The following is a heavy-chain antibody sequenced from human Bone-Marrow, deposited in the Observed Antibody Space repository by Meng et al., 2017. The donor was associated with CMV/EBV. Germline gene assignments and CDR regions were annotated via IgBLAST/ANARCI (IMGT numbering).Heavy chain of an antibody. CDR2: IYYSGST. CDR1: GGSISSSSYY. V-gene: IGHV4-39*07. CDR3: ARDNSPRFDY. J-gene: IGHJ4*02. D-gene: IGHD4-23*01. Sequence: QLQLKGPVPGLVKPSETLSLSCTVSGGSISSSSYYWGWIRQPPGKGLEWIGSIYYSGSTYYNPSLKSRVTISVDTSKNQFSLKLSSVTAADTAVYYCARDNSPRFDYWGQGTLVTVSS.